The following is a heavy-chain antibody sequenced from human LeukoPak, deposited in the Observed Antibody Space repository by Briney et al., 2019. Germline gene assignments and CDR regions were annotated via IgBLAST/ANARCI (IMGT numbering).Heavy chain of an antibody. CDR1: GYTFTGYY. D-gene: IGHD2-2*01. CDR2: INPNSGGT. CDR3: AREGVGYCSSTSCFNDY. J-gene: IGHJ4*02. V-gene: IGHV1-2*02. Sequence: ASVKVSCKASGYTFTGYYIYWVRQAPGQGLEWMGWINPNSGGTNYAQKFQGRVTMTRDTSISTAYMELSRLRSDDTAVYYCAREGVGYCSSTSCFNDYWGQGTLVTVSS.